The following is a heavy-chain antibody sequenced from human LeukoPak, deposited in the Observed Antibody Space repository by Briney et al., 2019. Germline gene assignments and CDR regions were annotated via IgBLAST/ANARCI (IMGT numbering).Heavy chain of an antibody. V-gene: IGHV3-23*01. J-gene: IGHJ4*02. Sequence: GGSLRLSCAVSGFTFTTYGMSWVRQAPGKGLEWVSAITGSGDNTYYADSVKGRFTISRDNSKNTLYLQMNSLRAEDTAVYYCAKDRGWLQFVFDYWGQGTLVTVSS. CDR3: AKDRGWLQFVFDY. CDR1: GFTFTTYG. CDR2: ITGSGDNT. D-gene: IGHD5-24*01.